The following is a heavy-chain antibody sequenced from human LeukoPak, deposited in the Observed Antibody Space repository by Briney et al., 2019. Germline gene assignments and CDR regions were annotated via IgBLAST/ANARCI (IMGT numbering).Heavy chain of an antibody. Sequence: SETLSLACTVSGGSISSYYWSWIRQPPGKGLEWIGYIYYSGSTNYNPSLKSRVTISVDTSKNQFSLKLSSVTAADTAVYYCAREAPGGGWYVVDYWGQGTLVTVSS. CDR2: IYYSGST. D-gene: IGHD6-19*01. CDR3: AREAPGGGWYVVDY. V-gene: IGHV4-59*01. J-gene: IGHJ4*02. CDR1: GGSISSYY.